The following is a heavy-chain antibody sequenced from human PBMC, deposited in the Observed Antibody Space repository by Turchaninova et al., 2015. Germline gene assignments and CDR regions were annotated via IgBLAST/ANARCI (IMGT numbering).Heavy chain of an antibody. D-gene: IGHD4-11*01. J-gene: IGHJ3*02. V-gene: IGHV4-39*01. CDR3: ARLPVNDAFDI. CDR1: GGPISSSRYS. Sequence: QLQLQESGPGLVKPSEPLSLTCTFPGGPISSSRYSWVWISPPPGKGLAWIGKIYHSGCTYYNPPLKSRVPIFVETSRTQFSLKLSSVTAADTAVYYCARLPVNDAFDIWGQGTMVTVSS. CDR2: IYHSGCT.